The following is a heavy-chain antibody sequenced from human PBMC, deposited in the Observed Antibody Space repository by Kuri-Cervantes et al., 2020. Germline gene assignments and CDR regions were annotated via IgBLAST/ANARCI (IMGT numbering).Heavy chain of an antibody. CDR1: GGSISSGDYY. Sequence: SETLSLTCTVSGGSISSGDYYWSWIRQPPGKGLEWIGYIYYSGSTYYNPSLKSRVTISVDKSKNQFSLKLSSVTAADTAVYYCAREGEEYCTGGVCYAIDYWGQGTLVTVSS. CDR2: IYYSGST. V-gene: IGHV4-30-4*01. D-gene: IGHD2-8*02. J-gene: IGHJ4*02. CDR3: AREGEEYCTGGVCYAIDY.